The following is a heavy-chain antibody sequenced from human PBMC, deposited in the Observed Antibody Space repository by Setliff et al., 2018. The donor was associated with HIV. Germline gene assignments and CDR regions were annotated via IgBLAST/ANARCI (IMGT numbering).Heavy chain of an antibody. CDR3: ARGVNFDY. V-gene: IGHV4-59*01. Sequence: PSETLSLTCSVSGGSFSGYYWSWIRQPPGKGLEWIGYIYIYNSGSTNYNPSLTSRVTISADTSRNQFSLKLTPVTAADTAIYYCARGVNFDYWGQGTQVTVSS. D-gene: IGHD3-3*01. J-gene: IGHJ4*02. CDR2: IYIYNSGST. CDR1: GGSFSGYY.